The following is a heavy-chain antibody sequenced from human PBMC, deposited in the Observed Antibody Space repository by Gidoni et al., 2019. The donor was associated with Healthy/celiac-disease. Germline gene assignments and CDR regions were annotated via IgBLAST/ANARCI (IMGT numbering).Heavy chain of an antibody. J-gene: IGHJ6*02. Sequence: GFTFSSYGMHWVRQAPGKGLEWVAVISYDGSNKYYADSVKGRFTISRDNSKNTLYLQMNSLRAEDTAVYYCAKDQMVGYCSSTSCYERGLFDYYYYGMDVWGQGTTVTVSS. CDR1: GFTFSSYG. V-gene: IGHV3-30*18. D-gene: IGHD2-2*01. CDR3: AKDQMVGYCSSTSCYERGLFDYYYYGMDV. CDR2: ISYDGSNK.